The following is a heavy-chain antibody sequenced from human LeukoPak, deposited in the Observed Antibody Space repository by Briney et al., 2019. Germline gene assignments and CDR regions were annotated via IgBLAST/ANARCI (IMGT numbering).Heavy chain of an antibody. V-gene: IGHV4-59*12. J-gene: IGHJ4*02. CDR2: ISYSGST. CDR1: GGYISGYY. D-gene: IGHD3-10*01. CDR3: ARSMTVARGIITLVF. Sequence: PSETLSLTCTVSGGYISGYYWSWIRQSPGKGLEWIGDISYSGSTNYNPSLKSRVTLLVDPSKNQFSLKVNSATVGDTAVYYCARSMTVARGIITLVFWGQGVLVTVSS.